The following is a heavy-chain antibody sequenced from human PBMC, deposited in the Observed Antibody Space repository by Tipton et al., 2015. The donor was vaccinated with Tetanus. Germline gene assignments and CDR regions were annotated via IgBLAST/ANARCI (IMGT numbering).Heavy chain of an antibody. CDR2: ISSSGSTI. D-gene: IGHD6-13*01. CDR3: ARPGRVAAAGLDY. Sequence: CAASGFTFSDYYMSWIRQAPGKGLEWVSYISSSGSTIYYADSVKGRFTISRDNAKNSLYLQMNSLRAEDTAVYYCARPGRVAAAGLDYWGQGTLVTVSS. J-gene: IGHJ4*02. V-gene: IGHV3-11*01. CDR1: GFTFSDYY.